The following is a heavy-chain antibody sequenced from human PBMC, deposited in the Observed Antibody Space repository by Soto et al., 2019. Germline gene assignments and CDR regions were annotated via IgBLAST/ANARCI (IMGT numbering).Heavy chain of an antibody. V-gene: IGHV3-23*01. CDR2: ISISGVST. Sequence: GGSLRLSCAASGLTFSSYGMSWVRQAPGKGLEWVSGISISGVSTYYADSVKGRFTISRDNSKNTLYLQMNSLRAEDTAVYYCAKEGPGEVERHNMDVWGKGTTVTVSS. J-gene: IGHJ6*03. CDR3: AKEGPGEVERHNMDV. D-gene: IGHD6-25*01. CDR1: GLTFSSYG.